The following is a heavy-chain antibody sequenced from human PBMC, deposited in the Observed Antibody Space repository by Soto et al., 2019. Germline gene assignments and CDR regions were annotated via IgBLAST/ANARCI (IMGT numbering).Heavy chain of an antibody. CDR1: GGSISSGGYY. CDR2: IYYSGST. J-gene: IGHJ5*02. V-gene: IGHV4-31*03. CDR3: ARAGVVAAKWFDP. Sequence: SETLSLTCTVSGGSISSGGYYWSWIRQHPGKGLEWIGYIYYSGSTYYNPSLKSRVTISVDTSKNQISLKLSSVTAADTAVYYCARAGVVAAKWFDPWGQGTLVTVSS. D-gene: IGHD2-15*01.